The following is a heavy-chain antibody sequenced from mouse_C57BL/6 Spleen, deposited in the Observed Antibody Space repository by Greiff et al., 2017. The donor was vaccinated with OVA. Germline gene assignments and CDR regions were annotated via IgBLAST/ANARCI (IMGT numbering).Heavy chain of an antibody. V-gene: IGHV1-55*01. J-gene: IGHJ2*01. Sequence: VQLQQPGAELVKPGASVKMSCKASGYTFTSYWITWVKQRPGQGLEWIGDIYPGSGSTNYNEKFKSKATLTVDTSSSTAYMQLSSLTSEDSAVYYCARSQLRLGSYFDYWGQGTTLTVSS. D-gene: IGHD3-2*02. CDR1: GYTFTSYW. CDR2: IYPGSGST. CDR3: ARSQLRLGSYFDY.